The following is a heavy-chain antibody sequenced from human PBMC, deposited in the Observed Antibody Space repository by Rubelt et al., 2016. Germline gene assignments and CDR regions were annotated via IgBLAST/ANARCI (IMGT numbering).Heavy chain of an antibody. J-gene: IGHJ4*02. CDR1: GGSISSYY. CDR2: IYYSGSP. V-gene: IGHV4-59*01. D-gene: IGHD6-6*01. CDR3: ARGVRIAARPNYFDY. Sequence: QVQLQESGPGLVKPSETLSLTCTVSGGSISSYYWSWIRQPPGKGLEWIGYIYYSGSPNYNPSLKSRVTISVDTSKNQFSLKLSSVTAADAAVYYCARGVRIAARPNYFDYWGQGTLVTVSS.